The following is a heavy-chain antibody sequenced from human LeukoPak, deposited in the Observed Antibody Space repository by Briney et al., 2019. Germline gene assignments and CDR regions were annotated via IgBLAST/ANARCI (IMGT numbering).Heavy chain of an antibody. CDR3: ARSLDSGSLRETPFV. Sequence: GGSLRLSCAASGFTFSSYGMHWVRQAPGKGLEWVAVISYDGSNKYYADSVRGRCTISRDNSKNTLYLHMNSLRPEDTAVFYCARSLDSGSLRETPFVWGQGTLVTVSS. D-gene: IGHD1-26*01. J-gene: IGHJ4*02. V-gene: IGHV3-30*03. CDR1: GFTFSSYG. CDR2: ISYDGSNK.